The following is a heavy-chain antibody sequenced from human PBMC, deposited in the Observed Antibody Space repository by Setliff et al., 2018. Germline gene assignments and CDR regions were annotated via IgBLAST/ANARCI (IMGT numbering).Heavy chain of an antibody. Sequence: PSETLSLTCAVSGYSISSGYYWGWIRQPPGKGLEWIGSIYHSGSTYYNPSLKSRVTISVDTSKNQFSLKLSPVTAADTAVYYCARVGYSGYDPPSYFDYWGQGTLVTVSS. V-gene: IGHV4-38-2*01. CDR1: GYSISSGYY. CDR3: ARVGYSGYDPPSYFDY. CDR2: IYHSGST. D-gene: IGHD5-12*01. J-gene: IGHJ4*02.